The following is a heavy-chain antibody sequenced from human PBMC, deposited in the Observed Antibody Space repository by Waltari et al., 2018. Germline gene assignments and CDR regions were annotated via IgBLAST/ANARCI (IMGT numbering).Heavy chain of an antibody. CDR3: AKEGGGVTFDI. CDR1: GSTFSNYV. D-gene: IGHD2-8*02. V-gene: IGHV3-23*03. Sequence: EVQLLQSGGGLVQPGGSLRLSCAGSGSTFSNYVMSWVRQAPGKGLEWVSVIYTGGSTHYADSVKGRFTVSRDNSKSTLYLQMDTLTPEDTAVYYCAKEGGGVTFDIWGQGTMVTVSS. CDR2: IYTGGST. J-gene: IGHJ3*02.